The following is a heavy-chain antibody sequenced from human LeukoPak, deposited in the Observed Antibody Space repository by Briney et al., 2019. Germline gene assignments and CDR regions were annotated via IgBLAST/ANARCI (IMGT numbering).Heavy chain of an antibody. Sequence: SETLSLTCTVSGGSIGSYFWSWIRQPPGKGLEWIGYMSYSGSASYSPSLKNRVTISVDTSKKQVTLNLISVTAADTAAYSCARHDWVRQPFDTWGQGALVTVSS. J-gene: IGHJ4*02. CDR3: ARHDWVRQPFDT. V-gene: IGHV4-59*08. CDR2: MSYSGSA. CDR1: GGSIGSYF. D-gene: IGHD5-12*01.